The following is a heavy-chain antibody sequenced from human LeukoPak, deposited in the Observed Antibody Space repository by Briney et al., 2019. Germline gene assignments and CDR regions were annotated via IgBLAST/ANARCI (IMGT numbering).Heavy chain of an antibody. D-gene: IGHD6-13*01. V-gene: IGHV4-31*03. J-gene: IGHJ4*02. Sequence: PSETLSLTCTVSGGSISSGGYYWSWIRQHPGKGLEWIGYIYYSGSTYYNPSLKSRVTISVDTSKNQFSLKLSSVTAADTAVYYCASLETGIAAAGTSPPFDYWGQGTLVTVSS. CDR3: ASLETGIAAAGTSPPFDY. CDR2: IYYSGST. CDR1: GGSISSGGYY.